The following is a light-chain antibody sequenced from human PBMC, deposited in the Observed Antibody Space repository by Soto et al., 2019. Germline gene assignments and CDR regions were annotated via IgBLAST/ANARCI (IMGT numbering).Light chain of an antibody. J-gene: IGLJ1*01. Sequence: QSVLTQPPSASGSPGQSVTISCTGTRSDVGRYNYVSWYQLHPGKVPKLLIYEVTKRPSGIPDRFSGSKSGNTASLTVSGLQAEDEADYYCQSYDSSLSGYVFGTGTKVTVL. CDR1: RSDVGRYNY. CDR2: EVT. V-gene: IGLV2-8*01. CDR3: QSYDSSLSGYV.